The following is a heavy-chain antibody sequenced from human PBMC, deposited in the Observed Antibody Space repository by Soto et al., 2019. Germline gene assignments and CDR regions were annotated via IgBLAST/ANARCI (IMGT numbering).Heavy chain of an antibody. D-gene: IGHD4-17*01. CDR3: ARVVAYGDYVFDAFDI. CDR2: ISSSGSTI. CDR1: GFTFSDYY. J-gene: IGHJ3*02. V-gene: IGHV3-11*01. Sequence: QVQLVESGGGLVKPGGSLRLSCAASGFTFSDYYMSWIRQAPGKGLEWVSYISSSGSTIYYADSVKGRFTIFRDNAKNSLYLQMNSLRAEDTAVYYCARVVAYGDYVFDAFDIWGQGTMVTVSS.